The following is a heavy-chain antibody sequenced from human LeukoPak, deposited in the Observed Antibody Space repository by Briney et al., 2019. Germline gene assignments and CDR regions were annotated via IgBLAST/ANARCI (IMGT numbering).Heavy chain of an antibody. CDR1: GGSFSGYY. Sequence: PSETLSLTCAVYGGSFSGYYWSWIRQPPGKGLEWIGEINHSGSTNYNPSLKSRVTFSVDTSKNQFSLKLISVTAADTAVYYCATQDRYGSINWFDPWGQGTLVTVSS. V-gene: IGHV4-34*01. J-gene: IGHJ5*02. D-gene: IGHD6-13*01. CDR2: INHSGST. CDR3: ATQDRYGSINWFDP.